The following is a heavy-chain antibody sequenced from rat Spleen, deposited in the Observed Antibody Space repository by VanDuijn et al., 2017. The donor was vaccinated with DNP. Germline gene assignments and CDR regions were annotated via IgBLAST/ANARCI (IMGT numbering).Heavy chain of an antibody. Sequence: QVQLKESGPGLVQPSQTLSLTCTVSGFSLTSNSVHWVRQPPGKGLEWVGAIWNDGSTDYNSDLKSRVSINRDTSKSQIFLKMNSLHTEDSAIYFCTRYQGDYWGQGVMVRVSS. CDR3: TRYQGDY. V-gene: IGHV2-1*01. CDR1: GFSLTSNS. CDR2: IWNDGST. J-gene: IGHJ2*01.